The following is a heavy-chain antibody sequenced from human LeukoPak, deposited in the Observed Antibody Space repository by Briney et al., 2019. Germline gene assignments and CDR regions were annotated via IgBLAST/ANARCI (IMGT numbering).Heavy chain of an antibody. CDR2: IYTSGST. D-gene: IGHD3-10*01. CDR3: ARDLGSHGNYYYYMDV. J-gene: IGHJ6*03. V-gene: IGHV4-61*02. CDR1: GGSISSGSYY. Sequence: SETLSLTCTVSGGSISSGSYYWSWIRQPAGKGLEWIGRIYTSGSTNYNPSLKSRVTISVDTSKNQFSLKLSSVTAADTAVYYCARDLGSHGNYYYYMDVWGKGTTVTVSS.